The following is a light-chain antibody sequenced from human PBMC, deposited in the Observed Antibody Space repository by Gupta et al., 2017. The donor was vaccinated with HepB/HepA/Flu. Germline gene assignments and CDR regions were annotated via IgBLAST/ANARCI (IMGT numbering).Light chain of an antibody. CDR2: TNT. V-gene: IGLV1-40*01. CDR1: RSNIGAGFA. Sequence: QSVLTQPPSVSGAPGQRVTIPCSGGRSNIGAGFAVHWYQQLLGTAPKLLIYTNTNRPSGVPDRFSGSKSGTSASLAITGLQADDEADYYCQSYDTSLRGSYVFGTGTKVTVL. CDR3: QSYDTSLRGSYV. J-gene: IGLJ1*01.